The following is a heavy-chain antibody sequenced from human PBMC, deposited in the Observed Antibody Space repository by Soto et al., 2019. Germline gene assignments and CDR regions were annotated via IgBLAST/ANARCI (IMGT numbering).Heavy chain of an antibody. CDR2: ISDSGVKT. CDR1: GSLSSNIA. CDR3: IKEARGHSYASL. D-gene: IGHD3-16*01. J-gene: IGHJ4*02. Sequence: EVQLLESGGGWVQPGGPLRRSCAASGSLSSNIAMGWAPQPRGRGLEWVYAISDSGVKTYYADPVRGRFTISIDNSKNALYLEMKSLRAGDTAVYYCIKEARGHSYASLWGQGTPVTVSS. V-gene: IGHV3-23*01.